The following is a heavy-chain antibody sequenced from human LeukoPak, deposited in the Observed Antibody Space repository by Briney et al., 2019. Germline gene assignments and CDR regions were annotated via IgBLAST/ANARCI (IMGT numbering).Heavy chain of an antibody. Sequence: ASVKVSCKASGYTFSSYYMHWVREAPGQALEWMGIINPSGGSTGYAQKFQGRVTMTRDTSTSTVYMELSSLRFEDTAVYYCARVPYDSSGYYYGYYLDYWGQGTLVTVSS. J-gene: IGHJ4*02. V-gene: IGHV1-46*01. CDR2: INPSGGST. CDR1: GYTFSSYY. CDR3: ARVPYDSSGYYYGYYLDY. D-gene: IGHD3-22*01.